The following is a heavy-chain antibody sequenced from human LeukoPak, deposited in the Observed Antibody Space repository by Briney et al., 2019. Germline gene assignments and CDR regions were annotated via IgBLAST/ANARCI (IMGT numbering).Heavy chain of an antibody. CDR3: ARDGGYSPGWFDP. CDR1: GGSISSYY. D-gene: IGHD1-26*01. V-gene: IGHV4-59*01. J-gene: IGHJ5*02. Sequence: SETLSLTCTVSGGSISSYYWSWIRQPPGKGLEWIGYIYYSGSTNYNPSLKSRVTISVDTSKNQFSLKLSSVTAADTAVYYCARDGGYSPGWFDPWGQGTLVTVSP. CDR2: IYYSGST.